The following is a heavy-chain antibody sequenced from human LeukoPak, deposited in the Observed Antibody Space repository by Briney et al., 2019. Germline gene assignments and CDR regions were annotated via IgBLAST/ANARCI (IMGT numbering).Heavy chain of an antibody. CDR3: ARGHPYNYGSNYMDV. V-gene: IGHV3-64*01. CDR2: VTNNGDTT. J-gene: IGHJ6*03. CDR1: GCTFSAYA. D-gene: IGHD3-10*01. Sequence: GGSLRLSCAAPGCTFSAYAMRWVRQAPGKGLEYVSVVTNNGDTTYYANSLKGRFTISRDNSKSTLFLQMDSLRGEDMGVYYCARGHPYNYGSNYMDVWGSGTTVTVS.